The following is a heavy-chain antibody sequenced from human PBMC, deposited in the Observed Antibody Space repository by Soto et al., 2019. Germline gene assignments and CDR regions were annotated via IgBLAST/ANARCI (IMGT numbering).Heavy chain of an antibody. CDR2: IIPIFGTA. Sequence: SVKVSCKASGDTFSSYAISWVRQAPGQGLEWMGGIIPIFGTANYAQKFQGRVTITADESTSTAYMELSSLRSEDTAVYYCARGGGWPPYYYYGMDVWGQGTTVTVSS. CDR1: GDTFSSYA. V-gene: IGHV1-69*13. D-gene: IGHD6-19*01. CDR3: ARGGGWPPYYYYGMDV. J-gene: IGHJ6*02.